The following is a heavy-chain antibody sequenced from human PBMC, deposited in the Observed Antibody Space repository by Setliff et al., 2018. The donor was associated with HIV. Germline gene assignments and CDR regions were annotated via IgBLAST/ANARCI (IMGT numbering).Heavy chain of an antibody. J-gene: IGHJ6*03. V-gene: IGHV3-21*01. CDR1: GFLFNRYS. D-gene: IGHD1-1*01. Sequence: GGSLRLSCSASGFLFNRYSLNWVRQVPGRGPEWVASISNSSRYYWVKARYGDSVRGRFTISGDYAKNSMDLQMNSLRAEDTAIYYCARGPTGTSYYYYYMDVWGKGTTVTVSS. CDR3: ARGPTGTSYYYYYMDV. CDR2: ISNSSRYY.